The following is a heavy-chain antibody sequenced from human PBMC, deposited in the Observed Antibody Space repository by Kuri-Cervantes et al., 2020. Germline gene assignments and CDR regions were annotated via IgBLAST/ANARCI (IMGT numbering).Heavy chain of an antibody. CDR3: AKDGGYSYDYYGMDV. D-gene: IGHD5-18*01. CDR1: TFTFSKYW. CDR2: IWYDGSNK. Sequence: GGSLRLSCAASTFTFSKYWMTWVRQAPGKGLEWVAVIWYDGSNKYYADSVKGRFTISRDNSKNTLYLQMNSLRAEDTAVYYCAKDGGYSYDYYGMDVWGQGTTVTVSS. V-gene: IGHV3-30*02. J-gene: IGHJ6*02.